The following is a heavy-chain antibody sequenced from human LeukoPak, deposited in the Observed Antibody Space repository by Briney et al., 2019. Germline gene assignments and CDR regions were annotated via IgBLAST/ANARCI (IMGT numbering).Heavy chain of an antibody. CDR2: IKQDESEI. Sequence: PGGSLRLSCAASGFTFSNYWMSWVRQSPGEGLEWVAKIKQDESEIYYVDSVKGQFTISRDNAKNSLYLQMNSLRAEDTAVYYCASGWGPMVVSYWGQGTLVTVSS. D-gene: IGHD2-8*02. CDR1: GFTFSNYW. CDR3: ASGWGPMVVSY. J-gene: IGHJ4*02. V-gene: IGHV3-7*01.